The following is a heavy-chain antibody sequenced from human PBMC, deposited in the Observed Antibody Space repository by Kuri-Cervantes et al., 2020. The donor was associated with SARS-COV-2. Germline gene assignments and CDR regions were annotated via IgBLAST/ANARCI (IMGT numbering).Heavy chain of an antibody. J-gene: IGHJ4*02. D-gene: IGHD3-10*01. CDR1: GYTLTEFS. CDR3: ARNYGSENYFIGLIPRY. Sequence: ASVKVSCKVSGYTLTEFSMHWVRQAPGQGPEWMGLINPSGGRSNIAQKFQGRVRMTRDTSTSTVYMELRSLRSEDTAMYYCARNYGSENYFIGLIPRYWGQGTPVTVSS. V-gene: IGHV1-46*03. CDR2: INPSGGRS.